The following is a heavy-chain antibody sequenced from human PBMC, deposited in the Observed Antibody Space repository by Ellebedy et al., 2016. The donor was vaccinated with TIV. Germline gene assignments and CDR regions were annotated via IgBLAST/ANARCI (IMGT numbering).Heavy chain of an antibody. CDR1: GFTFSRYD. V-gene: IGHV3-13*01. D-gene: IGHD3-16*01. J-gene: IGHJ6*02. CDR2: IDNAGDT. Sequence: GESLKISCAASGFTFSRYDMHWVRQSTRKGLERVASIDNAGDTYYPGSVKGRFTISRENAKNSLYLQMNSLRVEDTAVYYCTRFEIISGGGYGMDVWGQGTTVTVSS. CDR3: TRFEIISGGGYGMDV.